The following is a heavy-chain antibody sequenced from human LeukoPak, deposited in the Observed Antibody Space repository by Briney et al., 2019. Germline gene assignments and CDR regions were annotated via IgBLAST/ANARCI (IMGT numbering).Heavy chain of an antibody. J-gene: IGHJ5*02. D-gene: IGHD6-19*01. CDR2: ISYDGSNK. V-gene: IGHV3-30*18. CDR1: GFTFSSYG. CDR3: AKDGYSSGSRHATPNNWFGP. Sequence: HPGGSLRLSCAASGFTFSSYGMHWVRQAPGKGLEWVAVISYDGSNKYYADSVKGRFTISRDNSKNTLYLQMNSLRAEDTAVYYCAKDGYSSGSRHATPNNWFGPWGQGTLVTVSS.